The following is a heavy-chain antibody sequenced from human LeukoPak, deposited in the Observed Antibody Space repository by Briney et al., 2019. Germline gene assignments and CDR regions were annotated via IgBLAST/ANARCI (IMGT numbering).Heavy chain of an antibody. V-gene: IGHV3-64*01. CDR2: SSTNGGST. CDR3: ARAFTWGSMFAGFDI. CDR1: GFTFSNYG. Sequence: GGSLRLSCVASGFTFSNYGIHWVRQAPGKGLECVSGSSTNGGSTYYGSSVKGRFTISRDDSKNTLYLQMGSLRVEDMAVYYCARAFTWGSMFAGFDIWGQGTMVTVSS. J-gene: IGHJ3*02. D-gene: IGHD3-10*02.